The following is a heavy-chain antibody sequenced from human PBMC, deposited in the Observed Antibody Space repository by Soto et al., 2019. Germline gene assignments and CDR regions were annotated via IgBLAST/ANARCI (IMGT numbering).Heavy chain of an antibody. CDR3: SRLQAAVPHY. D-gene: IGHD6-13*01. CDR1: SDSISGSHSF. J-gene: IGHJ4*02. CDR2: IFYAGYT. V-gene: IGHV4-39*01. Sequence: QLQLQESGPGLVKPSETLSLTCTVASDSISGSHSFRGWIRRPPGTGLEWIASIFYAGYTYYTPSLKSRAIISVDTSNNQFSLKLASVAAADTAIYFCSRLQAAVPHYWGQGTLVIVSS.